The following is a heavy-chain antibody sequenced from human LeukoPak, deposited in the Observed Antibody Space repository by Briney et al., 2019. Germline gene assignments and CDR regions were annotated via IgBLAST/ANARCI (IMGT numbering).Heavy chain of an antibody. D-gene: IGHD2-2*02. CDR2: IRYDGSNK. Sequence: PGGSLRLSCAASGFTFSSYEMNWVRQAPGKGLEWVAFIRYDGSNKYYADSVKGRFTISRDNSKNTLYLQMNSLRAEDTAVYYCLVVVPAAIGRNDAFDIWGQGTMVTVSS. V-gene: IGHV3-30*02. CDR3: LVVVPAAIGRNDAFDI. J-gene: IGHJ3*02. CDR1: GFTFSSYE.